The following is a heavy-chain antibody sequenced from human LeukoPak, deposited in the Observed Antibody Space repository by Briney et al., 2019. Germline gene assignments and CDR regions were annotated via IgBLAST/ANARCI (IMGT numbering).Heavy chain of an antibody. CDR2: GYYSGSS. CDR3: ARHVWGSAYYFDY. Sequence: SETLSLTCTVSGGSISSSNYYWGWIRQPPGKGLEWIGSGYYSGSSYYNPSLKSRVTISVDTSKNQFSLKLSSVTAADTAVYYCARHVWGSAYYFDYWGQGTLVTVSS. D-gene: IGHD3-16*01. J-gene: IGHJ4*02. V-gene: IGHV4-39*01. CDR1: GGSISSSNYY.